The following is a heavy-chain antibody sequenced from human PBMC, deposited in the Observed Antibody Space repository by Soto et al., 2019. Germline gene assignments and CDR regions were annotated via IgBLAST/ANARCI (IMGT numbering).Heavy chain of an antibody. J-gene: IGHJ4*02. D-gene: IGHD1-26*01. CDR2: IWYDGSNK. Sequence: QVQLVESGGGVVQPGRSLRLSCAASGFTFSSYGMHWVRQAPGKGLEWVAVIWYDGSNKYYADSVKGRFTISRDNSKNTLYLQMNSLRAEDTAVYYCARDSRVRLVGATLVFDYWGQGTLVTVSS. CDR1: GFTFSSYG. V-gene: IGHV3-33*01. CDR3: ARDSRVRLVGATLVFDY.